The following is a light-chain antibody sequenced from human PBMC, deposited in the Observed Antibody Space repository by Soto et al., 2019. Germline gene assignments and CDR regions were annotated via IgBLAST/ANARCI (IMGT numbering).Light chain of an antibody. CDR1: QSISNH. CDR2: AAS. J-gene: IGKJ5*01. Sequence: DIQMTQSPSSLSASVEDRVIITCRASQSISNHLNWYQQKPGKAPKLLIFAASSLQSGVPSRFSGSRSGPGFTLTISSLQPEDFATYYCQQSYSTPPITFGQGTRLEIK. CDR3: QQSYSTPPIT. V-gene: IGKV1-39*01.